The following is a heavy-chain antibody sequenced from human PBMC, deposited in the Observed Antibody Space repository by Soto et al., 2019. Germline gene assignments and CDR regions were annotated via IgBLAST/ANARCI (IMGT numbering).Heavy chain of an antibody. Sequence: QVQLVESGGGLVKPGGSLRLSCAASGFTFSDYYMSWLRQAPGKGLEWVSYISSSGSTIYYADAVKGRFNISRHNAKNSLCLQMTTLRAEDTAVYYCVRDQGIAAAGTGYWAQRTLVTFAA. D-gene: IGHD6-13*01. V-gene: IGHV3-11*01. CDR1: GFTFSDYY. CDR3: VRDQGIAAAGTGY. CDR2: ISSSGSTI. J-gene: IGHJ4*02.